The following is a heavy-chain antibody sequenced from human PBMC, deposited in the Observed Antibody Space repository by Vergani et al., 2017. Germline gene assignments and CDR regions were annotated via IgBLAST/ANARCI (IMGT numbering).Heavy chain of an antibody. CDR3: FYDFWAGYDSGDV. Sequence: EVHLVESGGGLVQPGESLKLSCATSGLTFSDSAINWVRQTSGKGLEWIGRIRDKAYNYATVYAVSVKGRFTISRDDSKKTSYLQMNGLTTEDTAVYYCFYDFWAGYDSGDVWGKGTTVTVSS. CDR1: GLTFSDSA. V-gene: IGHV3-73*02. J-gene: IGHJ6*04. CDR2: IRDKAYNYAT. D-gene: IGHD3/OR15-3a*01.